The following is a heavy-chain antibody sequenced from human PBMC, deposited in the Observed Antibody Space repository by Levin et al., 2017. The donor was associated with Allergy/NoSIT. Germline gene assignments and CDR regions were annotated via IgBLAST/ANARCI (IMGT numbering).Heavy chain of an antibody. V-gene: IGHV3-30*18. D-gene: IGHD1-26*01. CDR1: GFTFSRYG. CDR2: ISYDRINQ. J-gene: IGHJ5*01. Sequence: PGGSLRLSCAASGFTFSRYGMHWVRQAPGKGLEWVAVISYDRINQYYADSVKGRFTISRDNSKNTLYLQMNSLRVEDTAVYYCAKVGWEVLPLGWIDSWGQGTLVTVSS. CDR3: AKVGWEVLPLGWIDS.